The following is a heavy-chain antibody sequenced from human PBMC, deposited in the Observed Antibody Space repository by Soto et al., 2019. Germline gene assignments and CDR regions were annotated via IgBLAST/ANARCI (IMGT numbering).Heavy chain of an antibody. CDR1: GDSFRSFG. Sequence: QVQLVQSGAEVKKPGSSVKVSCKASGDSFRSFGISWLRQAPGQGLEWMGGIIPFFGTANYAQKFQGRVTITADESTSTTYVELTSLTSEDTALYYCVREGASTSLGWFDPWGQGTLVTVSS. CDR2: IIPFFGTA. D-gene: IGHD1-26*01. J-gene: IGHJ5*02. CDR3: VREGASTSLGWFDP. V-gene: IGHV1-69*01.